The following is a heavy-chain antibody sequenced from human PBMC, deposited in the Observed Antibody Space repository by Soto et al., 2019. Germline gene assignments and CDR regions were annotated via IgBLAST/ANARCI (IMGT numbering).Heavy chain of an antibody. CDR1: GFTFSSYW. J-gene: IGHJ4*02. CDR3: ARVYCSGGSCYQLDY. Sequence: GGSLRLSCAASGFTFSSYWMHWVRQAPGKGLVWVSRINSDGSSTSYADSVKGRFTISRDNAKNTLYLQMNSLRAEDTAVYYCARVYCSGGSCYQLDYWGQGTLVTVSS. CDR2: INSDGSST. V-gene: IGHV3-74*01. D-gene: IGHD2-15*01.